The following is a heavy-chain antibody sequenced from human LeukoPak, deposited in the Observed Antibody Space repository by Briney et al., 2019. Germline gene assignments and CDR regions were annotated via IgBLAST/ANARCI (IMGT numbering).Heavy chain of an antibody. CDR3: ARHAFWSGYYRFDY. CDR1: GGSISSYY. V-gene: IGHV4-59*08. Sequence: SETLSLTCTVSGGSISSYYWSWIRQPPGKGLEWLGYISYSGSTNYNPSLRSRVTISIDTSKNHFSLKLSSVTAADTAVYYCARHAFWSGYYRFDYWGQGTLVTVSS. CDR2: ISYSGST. D-gene: IGHD3-3*01. J-gene: IGHJ4*02.